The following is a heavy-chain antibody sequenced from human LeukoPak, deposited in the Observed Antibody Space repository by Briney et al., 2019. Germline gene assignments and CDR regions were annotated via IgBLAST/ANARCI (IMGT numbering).Heavy chain of an antibody. CDR2: IYHSGNT. D-gene: IGHD1-26*01. V-gene: IGHV4-38-2*02. CDR3: ARVMVGATLVFDY. J-gene: IGHJ4*02. CDR1: GYSISSGYY. Sequence: PSETLSLTCTVSGYSISSGYYWGWIRQPPGKGLEWIGNIYHSGNTYYNPPLKSRATVSVDMSKNQFSLKLSSVTAADTAVYYCARVMVGATLVFDYWGQGTLVTVSS.